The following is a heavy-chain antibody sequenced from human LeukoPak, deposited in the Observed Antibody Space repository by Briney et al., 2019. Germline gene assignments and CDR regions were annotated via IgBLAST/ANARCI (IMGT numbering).Heavy chain of an antibody. V-gene: IGHV4-59*08. D-gene: IGHD6-6*01. J-gene: IGHJ4*02. CDR1: GASISDSY. CDR3: ARFTARAREIDY. Sequence: SETLSLTCSVSGASISDSYWTWIRQPPGKTLEWIGYIYYTGDNDYNPSLKSRVTMSVDTSKSHLTLKLTSVTAADTAVYYCARFTARAREIDYWGQGILVTVSS. CDR2: IYYTGDN.